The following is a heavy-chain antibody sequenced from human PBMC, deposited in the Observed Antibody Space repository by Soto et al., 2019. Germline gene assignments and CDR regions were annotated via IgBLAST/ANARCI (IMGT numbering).Heavy chain of an antibody. V-gene: IGHV4-31*03. CDR1: GGSISRGGYY. D-gene: IGHD3-10*01. J-gene: IGHJ3*02. CDR2: IYYSGST. CDR3: ARFVWFGELVSSDAFAI. Sequence: SETLSLTCTGSGGSISRGGYYGSWIRQHPGKGLEWIGYIYYSGSTYYNPSLKSRVTISVDTSKNQFSLKLSSVTAADTAVYYCARFVWFGELVSSDAFAIWGQGTMVTGSS.